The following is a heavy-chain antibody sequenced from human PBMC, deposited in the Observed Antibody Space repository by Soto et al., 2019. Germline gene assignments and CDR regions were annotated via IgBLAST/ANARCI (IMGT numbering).Heavy chain of an antibody. J-gene: IGHJ6*02. CDR2: IWYDGSNK. Sequence: GSLRLSCAASGFTFSSYGMHWVRQAPGKGLEWVAVIWYDGSNKYYADSVKGRFTISRDNSKNTLYLQMNSLRAEDTAVYYCARDLRSTYSSSSSLYYYGMDVWGQGTTVTVSS. CDR3: ARDLRSTYSSSSSLYYYGMDV. CDR1: GFTFSSYG. V-gene: IGHV3-33*01. D-gene: IGHD6-6*01.